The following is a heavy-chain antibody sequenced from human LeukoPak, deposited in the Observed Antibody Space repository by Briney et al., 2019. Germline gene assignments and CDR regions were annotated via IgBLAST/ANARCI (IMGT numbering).Heavy chain of an antibody. CDR2: IYTSGST. CDR1: GGSISSGSYY. CDR3: AREVALVAHDAFDI. Sequence: PSQTLSLTCTVSGGSISSGSYYWSWIRQPAGKGLEWIGRIYTSGSTNYNPSLKSRVTISVDTSKNQFSLKLSSVTAADTAVYYCAREVALVAHDAFDIWGQGTMVTVSS. V-gene: IGHV4-61*02. D-gene: IGHD2-8*02. J-gene: IGHJ3*02.